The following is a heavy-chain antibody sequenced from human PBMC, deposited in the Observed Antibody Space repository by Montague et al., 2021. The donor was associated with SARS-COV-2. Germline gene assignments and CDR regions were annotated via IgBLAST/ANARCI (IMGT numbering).Heavy chain of an antibody. D-gene: IGHD6-19*01. V-gene: IGHV4-59*01. Sequence: SETLSLTCTVSGGSISSYYWSCILHPPGKGLLWFVYIYYRGGTTYYPSLKSRVNISVDTSKNQFSLKLSSVTAADTAVYYCARGSGWMGNAFDIWGQGTMVTVSS. J-gene: IGHJ3*02. CDR1: GGSISSYY. CDR3: ARGSGWMGNAFDI. CDR2: IYYRGGT.